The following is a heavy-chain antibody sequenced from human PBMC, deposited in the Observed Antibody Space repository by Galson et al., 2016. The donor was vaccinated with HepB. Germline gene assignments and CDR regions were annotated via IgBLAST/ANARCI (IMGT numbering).Heavy chain of an antibody. CDR1: GGSISSGGYY. CDR3: ARTAFGVVTAGMDV. J-gene: IGHJ6*02. D-gene: IGHD3-3*01. Sequence: TLSLTCTVSGGSISSGGYYWNWIRQHPGKGLEWIGYIYYSGTTYYNPSLESRATISVDTSNNQFSLKLASLTAADTALYYCARTAFGVVTAGMDVWGQGTTVTVSS. CDR2: IYYSGTT. V-gene: IGHV4-31*03.